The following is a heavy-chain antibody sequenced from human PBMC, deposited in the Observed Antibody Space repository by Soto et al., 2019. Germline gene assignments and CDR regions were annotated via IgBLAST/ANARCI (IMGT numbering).Heavy chain of an antibody. J-gene: IGHJ6*03. Sequence: SETLSLTCAVYGGSFSGYYWSWIRQPPGKGLEWIGEINHSGSTNYNPSLKSRVTISVDTSKNQFSLKLSSVTAADTAVYYCARGRWGPRLSHYYYYMDVWGKGTTVTVSS. CDR1: GGSFSGYY. CDR3: ARGRWGPRLSHYYYYMDV. V-gene: IGHV4-34*01. D-gene: IGHD7-27*01. CDR2: INHSGST.